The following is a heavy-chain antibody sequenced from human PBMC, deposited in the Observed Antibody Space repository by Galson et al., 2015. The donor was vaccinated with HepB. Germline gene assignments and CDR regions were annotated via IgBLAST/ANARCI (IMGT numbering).Heavy chain of an antibody. J-gene: IGHJ5*02. CDR1: GYTFTGYY. V-gene: IGHV1-2*04. CDR2: INPNSGGT. D-gene: IGHD1-1*01. Sequence: SVKVSCKASGYTFTGYYMHWVRQAPGQGLEWMGWINPNSGGTNYAQKFQGWVTMTRDTSISTAYMELSRLRSDDTAVYYCARGGRRSTNEYNWFDPWGQGTLVTVSS. CDR3: ARGGRRSTNEYNWFDP.